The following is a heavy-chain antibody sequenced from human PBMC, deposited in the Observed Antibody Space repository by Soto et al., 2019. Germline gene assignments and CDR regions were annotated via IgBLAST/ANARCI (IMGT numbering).Heavy chain of an antibody. D-gene: IGHD3-9*01. J-gene: IGHJ4*02. CDR1: GYTLTTYP. V-gene: IGHV1-3*01. CDR2: ITGASGDT. Sequence: ASVKVSFKASGYTLTTYPLHWVRQAPGQSLEWMGYITGASGDTRYSQKFHDRVTITRDTSANTAYLEWNSLTPEDTAVYYCATALRFVDYLLKRWGQGTLVTVSS. CDR3: ATALRFVDYLLKR.